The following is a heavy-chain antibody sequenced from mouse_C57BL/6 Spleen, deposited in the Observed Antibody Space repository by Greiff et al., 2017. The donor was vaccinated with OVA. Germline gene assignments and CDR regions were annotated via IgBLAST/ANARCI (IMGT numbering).Heavy chain of an antibody. Sequence: EVKLQESGPGLVKPSQSLSLTCSVSGYSITSGYYWHWIRQFPGNKLEWMGYISYDGSNNYNPSLKNRISITRDTSKNQFFLKLNSVTTEDTATYYCARASPYYAMGYWGQGTSVTVSS. CDR3: ARASPYYAMGY. CDR2: ISYDGSN. V-gene: IGHV3-6*01. J-gene: IGHJ4*01. CDR1: GYSITSGYY.